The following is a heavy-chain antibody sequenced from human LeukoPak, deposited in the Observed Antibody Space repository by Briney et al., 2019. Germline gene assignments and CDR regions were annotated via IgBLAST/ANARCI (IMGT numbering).Heavy chain of an antibody. D-gene: IGHD4-23*01. CDR2: INAGNGNT. CDR3: ARDYGGNSGWFDP. CDR1: GYTFTSYA. V-gene: IGHV1-3*01. J-gene: IGHJ5*02. Sequence: ASVKVSCKASGYTFTSYAMHWVRQAPGQRLEWMGWINAGNGNTKYSQKFQGRVTITRDTSISTFYMELSSLRSEDTAVYYCARDYGGNSGWFDPWGQGTLVTVAS.